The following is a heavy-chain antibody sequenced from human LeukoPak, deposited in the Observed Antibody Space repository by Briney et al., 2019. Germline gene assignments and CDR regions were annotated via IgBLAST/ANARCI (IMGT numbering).Heavy chain of an antibody. CDR1: GFTFNNYA. CDR2: ISSDGGTK. CDR3: AKDGGSTVAGSFDY. V-gene: IGHV3-30-3*01. J-gene: IGHJ4*02. Sequence: PGGSLRLSCTASGFTFNNYAMQWVRQAPGKGLEWVAVISSDGGTKFYADSVKGRFTVSRDNSKNTVYLRMNSLRTDDTSIYYCAKDGGSTVAGSFDYWGQGTLVSVSS. D-gene: IGHD6-19*01.